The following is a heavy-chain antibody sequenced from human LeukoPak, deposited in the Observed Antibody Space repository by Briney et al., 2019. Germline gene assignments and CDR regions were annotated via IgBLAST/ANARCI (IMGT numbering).Heavy chain of an antibody. Sequence: PGGSLRLSCAASGFTFSSYGMHWVRQAPGKGLEWVAVISYDGSNKYYADPVKGRFTISRDNSKNTLYLQMNSLRAEDTAVYYCAKFCTSTNCPLNYWGQGTLATVSS. CDR3: AKFCTSTNCPLNY. D-gene: IGHD2-2*01. J-gene: IGHJ4*02. CDR1: GFTFSSYG. CDR2: ISYDGSNK. V-gene: IGHV3-30*18.